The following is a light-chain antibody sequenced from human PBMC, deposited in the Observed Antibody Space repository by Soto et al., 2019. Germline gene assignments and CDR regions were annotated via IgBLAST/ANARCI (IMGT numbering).Light chain of an antibody. CDR3: QRYDGY. CDR1: QTMSTW. J-gene: IGKJ2*01. Sequence: DSQMTQSPSTLSASVGARVTITCRASQTMSTWLAWYQQKPGKAPKLLIYDASSLRSGVPSRFSGSGSGTEFTLTINSLQPDDFATYYCQRYDGYFGQGTKLEIK. V-gene: IGKV1-5*01. CDR2: DAS.